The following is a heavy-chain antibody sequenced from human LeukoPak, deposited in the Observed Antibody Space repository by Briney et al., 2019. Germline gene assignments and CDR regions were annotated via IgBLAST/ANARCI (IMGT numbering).Heavy chain of an antibody. V-gene: IGHV4-59*01. CDR2: IYYSGST. D-gene: IGHD1-26*01. Sequence: SETLSLTCTASGCTISSYYWSWIRQPPGEGLEWIGYIYYSGSTNYNPSLKSRVTISVDTSKNQFSLRLSSVTAADTAVYYCARGAEWWELLGMYYFDYWGQGTLVTVSS. CDR1: GCTISSYY. J-gene: IGHJ4*02. CDR3: ARGAEWWELLGMYYFDY.